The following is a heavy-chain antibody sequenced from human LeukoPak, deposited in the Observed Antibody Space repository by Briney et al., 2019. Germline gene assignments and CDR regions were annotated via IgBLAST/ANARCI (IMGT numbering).Heavy chain of an antibody. Sequence: ASVKVSCKVSGYTLTELSMHWVRQAPGKGLEWMGGFDPEDGETIYAQKFQGRVTMTEDTSTDTAYMELSSLRSEDTVVYYCATVRLFYSGSYFDYWGQGTLVTVSS. CDR1: GYTLTELS. CDR3: ATVRLFYSGSYFDY. D-gene: IGHD1-26*01. CDR2: FDPEDGET. V-gene: IGHV1-24*01. J-gene: IGHJ4*02.